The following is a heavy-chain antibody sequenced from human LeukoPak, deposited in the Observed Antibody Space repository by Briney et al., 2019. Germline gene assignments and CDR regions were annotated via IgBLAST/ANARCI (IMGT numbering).Heavy chain of an antibody. D-gene: IGHD1-26*01. Sequence: SETLSLTCTVSGGSISSYYWSWIRQPTGKGLEWIGYIYYSGSTNYNPSLKSRVTISVDTSKNQYSLKLSFLTAADTAVYYCAIRGSHDAFDIWGQGTMVTVS. CDR3: AIRGSHDAFDI. CDR1: GGSISSYY. V-gene: IGHV4-59*01. CDR2: IYYSGST. J-gene: IGHJ3*02.